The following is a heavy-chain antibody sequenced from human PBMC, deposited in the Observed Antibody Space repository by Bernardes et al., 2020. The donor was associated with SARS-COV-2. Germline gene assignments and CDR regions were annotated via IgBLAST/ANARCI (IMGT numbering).Heavy chain of an antibody. Sequence: SETLSLTCTVSGGSISSTNYYWGWIRQPPGKGLEWIGSIHSSGSSYYNPSLQSRVRESVDTSKNQFSLRLSFVTAADTAVYYCAGSSCGIDCYIGGLRSWDYGMDVWGQGTTVTVSS. CDR3: AGSSCGIDCYIGGLRSWDYGMDV. V-gene: IGHV4-39*01. CDR1: GGSISSTNYY. D-gene: IGHD2-21*02. CDR2: IHSSGSS. J-gene: IGHJ6*02.